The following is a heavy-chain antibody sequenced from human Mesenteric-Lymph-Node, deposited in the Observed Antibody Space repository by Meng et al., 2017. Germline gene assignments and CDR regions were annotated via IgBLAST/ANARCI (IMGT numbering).Heavy chain of an antibody. Sequence: GESLKISCVGSGFMFSGYWVHWVRQNPGKGPVWVARINQDGSDTRYADFAKGRFTVSRDNAKNSLYLQMNSLRAEDTAVYYCARALLSVAGDCWGQGTLVTVSS. CDR3: ARALLSVAGDC. CDR2: INQDGSDT. V-gene: IGHV3-74*01. J-gene: IGHJ4*02. CDR1: GFMFSGYW. D-gene: IGHD6-19*01.